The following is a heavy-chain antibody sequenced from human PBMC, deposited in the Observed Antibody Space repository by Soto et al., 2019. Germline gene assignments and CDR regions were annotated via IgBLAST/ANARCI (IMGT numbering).Heavy chain of an antibody. CDR3: ARGWEVPAATFDS. D-gene: IGHD2-2*01. J-gene: IGHJ4*02. V-gene: IGHV1-8*01. CDR1: GYTFTTYD. CDR2: MTPHSGKT. Sequence: QVQLVQSGAEVKKPGTSVKVSCKASGYTFTTYDINWVRQAPGQGLEWMGWMTPHSGKTGYAPKFQGRVTMTRDTSMSTADMELSILRSEDTAVYFCARGWEVPAATFDSWGQGTLVTVSS.